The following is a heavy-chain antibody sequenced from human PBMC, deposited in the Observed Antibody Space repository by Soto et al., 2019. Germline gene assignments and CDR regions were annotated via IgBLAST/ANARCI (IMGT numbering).Heavy chain of an antibody. D-gene: IGHD3-3*01. CDR2: ISSSSSTI. CDR3: ARDSSYDFWSGYYLYYYYYYMDV. Sequence: GGSLRLSCAASGFTFSSYSMNWVRQAPGKGLEWVSYISSSSSTIYYADSGKGRFTISRDNAKNSLYLQMNSLRAEDTAVYYCARDSSYDFWSGYYLYYYYYYMDVWGKGTTVTGLL. CDR1: GFTFSSYS. V-gene: IGHV3-48*01. J-gene: IGHJ6*03.